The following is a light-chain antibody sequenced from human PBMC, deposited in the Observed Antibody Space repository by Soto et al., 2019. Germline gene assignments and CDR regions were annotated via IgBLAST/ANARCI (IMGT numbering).Light chain of an antibody. Sequence: QSVLTQPASVSGSPGQSITLSCTATSSDVGSCNFVSWYQQHPDKAPKLLIYDVSTRPSGVSSRFSGSKSDYTASLTISGLQPEDEADYYCCSHTTSSTWVFGGGTQLTVL. CDR3: CSHTTSSTWV. CDR2: DVS. V-gene: IGLV2-14*03. CDR1: SSDVGSCNF. J-gene: IGLJ3*02.